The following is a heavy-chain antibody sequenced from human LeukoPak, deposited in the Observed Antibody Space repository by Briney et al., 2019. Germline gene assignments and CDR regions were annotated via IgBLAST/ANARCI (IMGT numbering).Heavy chain of an antibody. D-gene: IGHD3-10*01. CDR1: GFTFSSYG. J-gene: IGHJ4*02. Sequence: GGSLRLSCAASGFTFSSYGMHWVRQAPGKGLEWVAVIWYDGSNKYYADSVKGRLTISRDNSKNTLYLQMNSLGAEDTAVYYCVRDPVLLWFGDIDYWGQGTLVTVSS. CDR3: VRDPVLLWFGDIDY. CDR2: IWYDGSNK. V-gene: IGHV3-33*01.